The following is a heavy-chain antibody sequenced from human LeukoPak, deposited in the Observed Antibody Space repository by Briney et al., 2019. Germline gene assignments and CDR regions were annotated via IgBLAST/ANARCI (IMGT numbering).Heavy chain of an antibody. CDR1: GGSISNYY. J-gene: IGHJ2*01. D-gene: IGHD3-10*01. V-gene: IGHV4-4*07. Sequence: SETLSLTCTVSGGSISNYYWNWIRQPAGKGLEWIGRIHTSGSTNCNPSLKSRITMSVDTSKNQFSLKLSSVTAADRAMYYCARDPGVTPTKPRYFDLWGRGTLVTVSS. CDR2: IHTSGST. CDR3: ARDPGVTPTKPRYFDL.